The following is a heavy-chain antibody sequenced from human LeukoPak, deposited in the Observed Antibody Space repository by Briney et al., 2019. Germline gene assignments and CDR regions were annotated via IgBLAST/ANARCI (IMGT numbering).Heavy chain of an antibody. CDR3: ARDDVWGIAARPPFDY. V-gene: IGHV3-7*01. Sequence: GGSLRLSCSASGFTFSSYAMHWVRQAPGKGLEWVANIKQDGSEKYYVDSVKGRFTISRDNAKNSLYLQMNSLRAEDTAVYYCARDDVWGIAARPPFDYWGQGTLVTVSS. CDR1: GFTFSSYA. CDR2: IKQDGSEK. D-gene: IGHD6-6*01. J-gene: IGHJ4*02.